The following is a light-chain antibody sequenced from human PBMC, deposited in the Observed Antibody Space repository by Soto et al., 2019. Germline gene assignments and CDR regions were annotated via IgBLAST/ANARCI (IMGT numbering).Light chain of an antibody. Sequence: QSVLTQPASVSESPGQSITISCTGSNSDVGSYSLVSWFQQHPDRAPKLLIYEGTERPSGVSDRFSGSKSGNTASLTISGLQAADEADYYCCSYAGLNTWVFGGGTKLTVL. CDR3: CSYAGLNTWV. CDR1: NSDVGSYSL. CDR2: EGT. J-gene: IGLJ3*02. V-gene: IGLV2-23*01.